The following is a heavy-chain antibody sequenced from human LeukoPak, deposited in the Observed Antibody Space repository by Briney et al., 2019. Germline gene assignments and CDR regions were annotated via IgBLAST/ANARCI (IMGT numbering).Heavy chain of an antibody. CDR2: ISPYRGDT. CDR1: GYTFNSYG. Sequence: VASVKVSCKASGYTFNSYGISWVRQAPGQGLEWMGWISPYRGDTEYAQKIQGRVSMTTDTSTSTAYMELRSLRSDDTAVYYCARQVLMVGGRYGMDVWGQGTTVTVSS. V-gene: IGHV1-18*01. D-gene: IGHD2-15*01. CDR3: ARQVLMVGGRYGMDV. J-gene: IGHJ6*02.